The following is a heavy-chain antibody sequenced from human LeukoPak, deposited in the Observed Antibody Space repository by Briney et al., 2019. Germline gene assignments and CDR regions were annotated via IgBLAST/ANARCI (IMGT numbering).Heavy chain of an antibody. CDR2: ISSNGGST. V-gene: IGHV3-64*02. D-gene: IGHD3-10*01. CDR3: ARDSAKYGSGSPPDY. CDR1: GFTFSSYA. Sequence: GSLRLSCAASGFTFSSYAMHWVRQAPGKGLEYVSAISSNGGSTYYADSVKGRFTISRDNSKNTLYLQMGSLRAEDMAVYYCARDSAKYGSGSPPDYWGQGTLVTVSS. J-gene: IGHJ4*02.